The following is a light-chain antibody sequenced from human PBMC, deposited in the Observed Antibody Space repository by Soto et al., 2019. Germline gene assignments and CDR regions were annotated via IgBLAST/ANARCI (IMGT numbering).Light chain of an antibody. CDR1: QSVLYSSNNKNY. CDR3: QQYYSTPRT. CDR2: WAS. J-gene: IGKJ1*01. Sequence: DIVMTQSPDSLAVSLGERATINCKSSQSVLYSSNNKNYLAWYQKKPGQPPKLLIYWASSRESGVPDRFSGRGSGTEFTLTISSLQAEDGAVYYCQQYYSTPRTFGQGTKVEIK. V-gene: IGKV4-1*01.